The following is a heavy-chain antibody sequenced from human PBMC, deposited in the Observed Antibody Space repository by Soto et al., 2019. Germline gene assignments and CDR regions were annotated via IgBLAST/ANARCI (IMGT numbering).Heavy chain of an antibody. CDR2: ISWNSGSI. D-gene: IGHD6-6*01. CDR3: AKDPYSSSSNYFFDY. V-gene: IGHV3-9*01. CDR1: GFPFDDYA. J-gene: IGHJ4*02. Sequence: TGGSLRLSGACSGFPFDDYAMHWVRQAPGKGLEWVSGISWNSGSIDYADSVKGRFTISRDNAKNSLYLQMNSLRPEDTALYYCAKDPYSSSSNYFFDYWGQGTLVTVSS.